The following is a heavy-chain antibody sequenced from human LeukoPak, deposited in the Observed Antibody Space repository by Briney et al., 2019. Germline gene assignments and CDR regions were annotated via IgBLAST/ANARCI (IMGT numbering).Heavy chain of an antibody. CDR3: ARAHGIAAAGTDA. V-gene: IGHV4-30-2*01. CDR2: IYHSGST. CDR1: GGSISSGSYY. D-gene: IGHD6-13*01. Sequence: PSQTLSLTCTVSGGSISSGSYYWSWIRQPPGKGLEWIGYIYHSGSTYYNPSLKSRVTISVDRSKNQFSLKLSSVTAADTAVYYCARAHGIAAAGTDAWGQGTLVTVSS. J-gene: IGHJ4*02.